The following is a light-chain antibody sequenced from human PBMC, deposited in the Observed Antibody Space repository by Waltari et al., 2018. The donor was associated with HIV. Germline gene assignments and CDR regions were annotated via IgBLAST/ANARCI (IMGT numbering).Light chain of an antibody. J-gene: IGKJ1*01. V-gene: IGKV1-5*03. Sequence: QLTQSPSSLCASVGDTATITCRASQSIGVWLAWSQQKPGKAPKFLISKASSLESGVPSRFSGRGAATEFTLTISSLQPDDFATYFCQEYTTYLGTFGQGTKVEIK. CDR2: KAS. CDR3: QEYTTYLGT. CDR1: QSIGVW.